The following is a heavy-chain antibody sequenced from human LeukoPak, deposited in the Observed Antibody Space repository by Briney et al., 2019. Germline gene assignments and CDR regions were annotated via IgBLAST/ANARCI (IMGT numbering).Heavy chain of an antibody. CDR3: AREIYGGNSGGLDI. V-gene: IGHV4-38-2*02. Sequence: SETLSLTCTVSGYSISRGYFWGWIRQPPGKGLEWIGSIYDSGSTYYNPSLKSRVTISVDTSKNQFSLKLISVTAADTAVYYCAREIYGGNSGGLDIWGQGTMVTVSS. CDR1: GYSISRGYF. D-gene: IGHD4-23*01. CDR2: IYDSGST. J-gene: IGHJ3*02.